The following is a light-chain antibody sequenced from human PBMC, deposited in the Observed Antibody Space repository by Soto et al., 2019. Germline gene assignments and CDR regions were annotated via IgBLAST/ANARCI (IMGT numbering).Light chain of an antibody. CDR1: SSDVGSYDY. CDR2: DVS. CDR3: CSYAGSSTEV. J-gene: IGLJ1*01. V-gene: IGLV2-11*01. Sequence: QSALTQPRSVSGSPGQSVTISCTGTSSDVGSYDYVSWYQQHPGKAHTLMIYDVSKRPSVVSDRFSGAKSGNTASLASFGLQAEDENDYYCCSYAGSSTEVFGTRTKVT.